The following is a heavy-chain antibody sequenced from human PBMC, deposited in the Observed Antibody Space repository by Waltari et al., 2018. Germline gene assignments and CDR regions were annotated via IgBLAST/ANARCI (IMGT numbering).Heavy chain of an antibody. V-gene: IGHV3-11*01. CDR2: IDSVSDGI. CDR3: ARTLAGRRLADY. CDR1: GFPFSDYY. D-gene: IGHD3-16*01. J-gene: IGHJ4*02. Sequence: VQLVESGGGLVKPGGSLRLSCAASGFPFSDYYMSWIRRAPGKGPEWVSYIDSVSDGIYYTQSVKGRFTISRDNAKNTLYLQMNSLRVEDTAVYHCARTLAGRRLADYWGQGTLVTVSS.